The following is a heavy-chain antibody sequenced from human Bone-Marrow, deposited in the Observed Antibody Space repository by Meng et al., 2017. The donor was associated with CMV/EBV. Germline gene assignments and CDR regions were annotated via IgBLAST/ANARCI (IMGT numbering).Heavy chain of an antibody. Sequence: GESLKISCAASGFTFSSYSMNWVRQAPGKGLEWVSYISSSSSTIYYADSVKGRFTISRDNAKNSVYLQMNSLRAEDTAVYYCARGLRIVGATDIDYWGQGTLVTVSS. CDR3: ARGLRIVGATDIDY. D-gene: IGHD1-26*01. CDR2: ISSSSSTI. CDR1: GFTFSSYS. J-gene: IGHJ4*02. V-gene: IGHV3-48*04.